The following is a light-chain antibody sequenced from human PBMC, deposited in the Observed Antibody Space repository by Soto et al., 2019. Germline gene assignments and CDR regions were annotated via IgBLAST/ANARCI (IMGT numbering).Light chain of an antibody. V-gene: IGKV1-39*01. CDR3: QQSYITPPLI. CDR1: QSVSRY. CDR2: AAS. Sequence: DVQMTQSPSSLSALVGDRVTITCRASQSVSRYLNWYQHKPGKAPKLLINAASNLRSGVPSRFRGSRAGTDFTLTIDGLQPEDFAVYYCQQSYITPPLIFGQGTRRELK. J-gene: IGKJ5*01.